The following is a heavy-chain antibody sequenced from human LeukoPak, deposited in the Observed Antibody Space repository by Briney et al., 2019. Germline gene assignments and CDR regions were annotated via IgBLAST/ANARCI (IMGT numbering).Heavy chain of an antibody. J-gene: IGHJ5*02. D-gene: IGHD6-13*01. CDR2: INHSGST. Sequence: SETLSLTCAVYGGSFSGNYWSWIRQPPGKGLEWIGEINHSGSTNYNPSLKSRVTISVDTSKNQFSLKLSSVTAPHRSMYCCARDKKGVNRAAAGICWFAPGGQRTLVTVSS. CDR1: GGSFSGNY. CDR3: ARDKKGVNRAAAGICWFAP. V-gene: IGHV4-34*01.